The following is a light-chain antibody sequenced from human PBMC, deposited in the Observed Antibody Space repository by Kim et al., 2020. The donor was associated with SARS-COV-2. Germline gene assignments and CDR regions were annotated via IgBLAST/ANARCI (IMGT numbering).Light chain of an antibody. Sequence: EIVLTQSPATLSLSPGERVTLSCRASQSVSGYLAWYRQKPGQPPRLLIHDASTRATGIPDRFSGSGSGTDFTLTISSLEPEDFAVYYCQHRYNWPWTFGQGTKVDIK. CDR3: QHRYNWPWT. V-gene: IGKV3-11*01. J-gene: IGKJ1*01. CDR2: DAS. CDR1: QSVSGY.